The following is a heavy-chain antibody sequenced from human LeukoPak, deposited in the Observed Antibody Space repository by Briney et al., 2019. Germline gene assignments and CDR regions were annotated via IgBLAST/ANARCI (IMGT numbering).Heavy chain of an antibody. CDR2: INTDGSST. CDR1: GFTFSSYW. Sequence: GGSLRLSCAASGFTFSSYWMHWVRQAPGKGLVWVSRINTDGSSTSYADSVKGRFTISRDNAKNSLYLQMNSLGAEDTAVYYCARVSVEQVVTAILGRIDYWGRGTLVTVSS. V-gene: IGHV3-74*01. D-gene: IGHD2-21*02. J-gene: IGHJ4*02. CDR3: ARVSVEQVVTAILGRIDY.